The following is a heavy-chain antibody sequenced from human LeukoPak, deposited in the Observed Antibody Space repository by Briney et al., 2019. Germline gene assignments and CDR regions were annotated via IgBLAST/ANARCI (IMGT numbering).Heavy chain of an antibody. Sequence: GGSLRLSCAASGFTFNNYAMSWVRQAPGKGLEWVSAISGSGGNTYYADSVRGRFTISRDNSKNTLYLQMNSLRAEDTAVYYCAKEIMETTYFDYWGQGTLVTVSS. J-gene: IGHJ4*02. V-gene: IGHV3-23*01. CDR2: ISGSGGNT. CDR1: GFTFNNYA. D-gene: IGHD3-16*01. CDR3: AKEIMETTYFDY.